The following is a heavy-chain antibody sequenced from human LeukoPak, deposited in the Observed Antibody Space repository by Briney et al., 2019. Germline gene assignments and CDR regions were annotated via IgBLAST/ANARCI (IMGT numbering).Heavy chain of an antibody. CDR1: GFTFSSYT. CDR3: AKDHDILTGPDY. Sequence: AGGSLRLSCVASGFTFSSYTMSWVRQGPGKGLEWVSAISPDSGSTYYADSVKGRFTISRDNSKNTLYLQMNSLRAEDTAVYYCAKDHDILTGPDYWGQGTLVTVSS. D-gene: IGHD3-9*01. CDR2: ISPDSGST. J-gene: IGHJ4*02. V-gene: IGHV3-23*01.